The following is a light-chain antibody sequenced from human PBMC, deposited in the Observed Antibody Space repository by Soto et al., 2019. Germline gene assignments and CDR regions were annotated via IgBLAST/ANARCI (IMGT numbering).Light chain of an antibody. CDR3: QSFDSSLSGWL. Sequence: QSVLTQPPSVSGAPGQTVTISCTGSSSNIGAGYDVHWYQQLPGTAPKLLIYGDTNRPSGVPDRFSGSKSGNSASLAITGRRAEEEDDYYCQSFDSSLSGWLFGGGTKLTVL. V-gene: IGLV1-40*01. CDR1: SSNIGAGYD. J-gene: IGLJ3*02. CDR2: GDT.